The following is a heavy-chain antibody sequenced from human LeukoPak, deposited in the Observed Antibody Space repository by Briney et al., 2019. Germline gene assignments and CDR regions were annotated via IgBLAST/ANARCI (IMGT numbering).Heavy chain of an antibody. CDR3: ARSGGYSSSWSL. CDR1: GGSISTYY. J-gene: IGHJ4*02. D-gene: IGHD6-13*01. CDR2: IYYSGST. Sequence: SETLSLTCTVSGGSISTYYWNWIRQPPGKGLEWIGYIYYSGSTNYNPSLKSRVAISVDTSKNQFSLKLNSVTAADTAVYYCARSGGYSSSWSLWGQGTLVTVSS. V-gene: IGHV4-59*01.